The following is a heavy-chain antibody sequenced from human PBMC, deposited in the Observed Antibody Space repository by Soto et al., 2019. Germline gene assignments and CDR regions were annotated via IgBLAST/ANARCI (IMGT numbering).Heavy chain of an antibody. V-gene: IGHV3-33*01. CDR3: ARRYCSSTSCYAPLDY. CDR1: GFTFSSYG. J-gene: IGHJ4*02. CDR2: IWYDGSNK. Sequence: GGSLRLSCAASGFTFSSYGMHWVRQAPGKGLEWVAVIWYDGSNKYYADSVKGRFTISRDNSKNTLYLQMNSLRAEDTAVYYCARRYCSSTSCYAPLDYWGQGTLVTVS. D-gene: IGHD2-2*01.